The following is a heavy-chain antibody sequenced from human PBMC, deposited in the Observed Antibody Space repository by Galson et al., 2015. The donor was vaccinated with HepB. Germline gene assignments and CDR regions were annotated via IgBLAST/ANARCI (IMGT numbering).Heavy chain of an antibody. V-gene: IGHV1-69*02. CDR1: GGTFSSYT. CDR2: IIPILGIA. Sequence: SVKVSCKASGGTFSSYTISWVRQAPGQGLEWMGRIIPILGIANYAQKFQGRVTITADKSTSTAYMELSSLRSEDTAVYYCFYDSSGYYRPRNEYFQHWGQGTLVTVSS. CDR3: FYDSSGYYRPRNEYFQH. J-gene: IGHJ1*01. D-gene: IGHD3-22*01.